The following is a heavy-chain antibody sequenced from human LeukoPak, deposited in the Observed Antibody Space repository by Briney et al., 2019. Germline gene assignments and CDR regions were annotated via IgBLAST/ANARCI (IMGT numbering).Heavy chain of an antibody. CDR1: GFTFNGHW. J-gene: IGHJ5*02. D-gene: IGHD6-13*01. CDR2: ISSSSSYI. V-gene: IGHV3-21*01. CDR3: ARDLFAGGELRIEQQLLGNWFDP. Sequence: GGSLRLSCEASGFTFNGHWMHWVRQAPGKGLEWVSSISSSSSYIYYADSVKGRFTISRDNAKNSLYLQMNSLRAEDTAVYYCARDLFAGGELRIEQQLLGNWFDPWGQGTLVTVSS.